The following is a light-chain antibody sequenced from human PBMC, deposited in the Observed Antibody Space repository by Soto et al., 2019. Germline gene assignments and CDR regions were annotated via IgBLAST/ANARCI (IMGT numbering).Light chain of an antibody. J-gene: IGKJ3*01. Sequence: DIQMTQSTSSLSASVGDRVTITCRASQRVSAFLNCYQQKPGEDHKLLIFDVSVLESGVPSRFSASGSETDFTLSITSLQPEDFATYYCQQTYSPPLTFGPGTKVDIK. CDR1: QRVSAF. CDR3: QQTYSPPLT. CDR2: DVS. V-gene: IGKV1-39*01.